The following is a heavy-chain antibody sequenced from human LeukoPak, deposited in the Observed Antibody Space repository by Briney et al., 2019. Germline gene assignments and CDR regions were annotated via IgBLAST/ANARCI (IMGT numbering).Heavy chain of an antibody. J-gene: IGHJ4*02. V-gene: IGHV3-23*01. Sequence: AGSLRLSCAASGFTFSSYAMSWVRQAPGKGLEWVSAISGSGDSTYYGDSVKGRFTISRDNSKNTLYLQMNSLRAEDTAVYYCAKTRPLDSSSWSHGDYWGQGTLDTVSS. CDR2: ISGSGDST. CDR1: GFTFSSYA. CDR3: AKTRPLDSSSWSHGDY. D-gene: IGHD6-13*01.